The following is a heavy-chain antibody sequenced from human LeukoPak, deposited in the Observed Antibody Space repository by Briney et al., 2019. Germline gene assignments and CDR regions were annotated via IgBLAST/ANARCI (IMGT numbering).Heavy chain of an antibody. Sequence: GGSLRLSCTVSGFTFSSNSMSWVRQAPGKGLEWVSFIYSDNTHYSDSVKGRFTISRDNSKNTLYLQMNNLRAEDTAVYYCARRAGAYSHPYDYWGQGTLVTVSS. D-gene: IGHD4/OR15-4a*01. CDR2: IYSDNT. CDR3: ARRAGAYSHPYDY. J-gene: IGHJ4*02. V-gene: IGHV3-53*01. CDR1: GFTFSSNS.